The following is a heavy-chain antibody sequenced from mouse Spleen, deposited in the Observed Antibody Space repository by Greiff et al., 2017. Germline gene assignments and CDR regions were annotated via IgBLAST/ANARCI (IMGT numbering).Heavy chain of an antibody. CDR2: IYPGNVNT. D-gene: IGHD2-1*01. V-gene: IGHV1S56*01. J-gene: IGHJ2*01. Sequence: VKLMESGPELVKPGASVRISCKASGYTFTSYYIHWVKQRPGQGLEWIGWIYPGNVNTKYNEKFKGKATLTADKSSSTAYMQLSSLTSEDSAVYFCAREGDYGNPHFDYWGQGTTLTVSS. CDR1: GYTFTSYY. CDR3: AREGDYGNPHFDY.